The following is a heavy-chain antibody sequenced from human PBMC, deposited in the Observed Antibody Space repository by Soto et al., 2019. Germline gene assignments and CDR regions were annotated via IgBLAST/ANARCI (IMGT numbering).Heavy chain of an antibody. D-gene: IGHD3-22*01. V-gene: IGHV3-23*01. CDR2: ISGSGGRT. CDR1: GFTFSYYA. CDR3: SKDLGDHESSDYYSPFDY. Sequence: EVQLLESGGDLVQPGGSLRLSCAASGFTFSYYAMSWVRQTPGKGLEWVSSISGSGGRTHYADSVKGRFTISRDNSKNTLYAQRNSLSADDTAIYHCSKDLGDHESSDYYSPFDYWGQGRLVTVSS. J-gene: IGHJ4*02.